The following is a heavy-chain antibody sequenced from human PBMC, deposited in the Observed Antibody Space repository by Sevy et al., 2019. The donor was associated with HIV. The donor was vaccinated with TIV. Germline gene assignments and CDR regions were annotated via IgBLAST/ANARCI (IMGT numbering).Heavy chain of an antibody. D-gene: IGHD4-17*01. CDR3: ARDTLGYGGHPNLDLDL. CDR2: INSDGSTT. V-gene: IGHV3-74*01. J-gene: IGHJ4*02. CDR1: GFSFSRYF. Sequence: GGSLRLSCAASGFSFSRYFMHWVRQAPGKGLVWVARINSDGSTTNYADSVKGRFTVSRDNAKNTLYLELHSLRVADTASYYCARDTLGYGGHPNLDLDLWGQGTLVTVSS.